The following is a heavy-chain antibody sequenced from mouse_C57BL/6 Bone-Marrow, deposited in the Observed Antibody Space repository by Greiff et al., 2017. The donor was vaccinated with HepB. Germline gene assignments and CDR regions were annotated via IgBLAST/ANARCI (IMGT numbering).Heavy chain of an antibody. V-gene: IGHV1-50*01. CDR3: SYYGSSLDY. D-gene: IGHD1-1*01. CDR2: IDPSDSYT. J-gene: IGHJ2*01. Sequence: QVQLQQPGAELVKPGASVKLSCKASGYTFTSYWMQWVKQRPGQGLEWIGEIDPSDSYTNYNQKFKGKATLTVDTSSSTAYMQLSSLTSEHSAVYYCSYYGSSLDYWGQGTTLTVSS. CDR1: GYTFTSYW.